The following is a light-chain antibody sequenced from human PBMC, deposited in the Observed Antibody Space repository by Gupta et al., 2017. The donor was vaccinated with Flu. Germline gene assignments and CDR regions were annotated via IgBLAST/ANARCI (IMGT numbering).Light chain of an antibody. Sequence: DIQMTQSPSTLSASVGDRVTITCRASQSVSVWLAWYQQKPGKAPKLLIYKASNLQSGVPSRFSGSGSGTEFILTISSLQPDDSANYYCQQYNSWGTFGQGTKVEVK. CDR2: KAS. V-gene: IGKV1-5*03. J-gene: IGKJ1*01. CDR3: QQYNSWGT. CDR1: QSVSVW.